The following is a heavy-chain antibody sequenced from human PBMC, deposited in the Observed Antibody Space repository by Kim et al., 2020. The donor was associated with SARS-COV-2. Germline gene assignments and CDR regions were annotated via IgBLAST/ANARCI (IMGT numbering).Heavy chain of an antibody. J-gene: IGHJ5*02. CDR1: GGTFSSYA. V-gene: IGHV1-69*13. CDR2: IIPIFGTA. CDR3: ARVRITFGGVIGNWFDP. Sequence: SVKVSCKASGGTFSSYAISWVRQAPGQGLEWMGGIIPIFGTANYAQKFQGRVTITADESTSTAYMELSSLRSEDTAVYYCARVRITFGGVIGNWFDPWGQGTLVTVSS. D-gene: IGHD3-16*02.